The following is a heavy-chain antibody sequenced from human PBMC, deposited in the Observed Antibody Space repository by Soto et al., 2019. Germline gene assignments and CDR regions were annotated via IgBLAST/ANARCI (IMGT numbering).Heavy chain of an antibody. Sequence: SETLSLTCAVYGGSFSGYYWSWIRQPPGKGLEWIGEINHSGSTNYNPSLKSRVTISVDTSKNQFSLQLNSVTPEDTAVYYCARGAFIVSPCTGLDYWGQGTPVTVSS. CDR3: ARGAFIVSPCTGLDY. V-gene: IGHV4-34*01. CDR1: GGSFSGYY. J-gene: IGHJ4*02. CDR2: INHSGST. D-gene: IGHD3-16*02.